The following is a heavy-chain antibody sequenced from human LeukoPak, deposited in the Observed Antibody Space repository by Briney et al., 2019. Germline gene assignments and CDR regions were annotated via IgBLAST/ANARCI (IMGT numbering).Heavy chain of an antibody. J-gene: IGHJ6*03. CDR1: GYTFTGYY. D-gene: IGHD2-2*01. CDR2: INLNSGGT. CDR3: ARVDGYCSSTSPCYYMDV. Sequence: ASVKVSCKASGYTFTGYYMHWVRQAPGQGLEWMGWINLNSGGTNYAQKFQGRVTMTRDTSISTAYMELNRLRSDDTAVYYCARVDGYCSSTSPCYYMDVWGKGTTVTVSS. V-gene: IGHV1-2*02.